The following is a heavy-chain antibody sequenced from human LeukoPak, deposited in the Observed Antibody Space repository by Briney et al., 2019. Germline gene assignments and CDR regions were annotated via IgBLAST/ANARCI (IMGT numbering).Heavy chain of an antibody. D-gene: IGHD6-19*01. CDR1: GAILSHLEYS. V-gene: IGHV4-31*03. J-gene: IGHJ4*02. Sequence: SETLSLMCTVCGAILSHLEYSWLSIRQHPGKGLEWIGYIHYSGSTYYNPSLKSRITISVDTSKKQFSLKLSSVTTAAKTAVYYCTVAVAGNSSDYYDYWGQGTLVTVSS. CDR2: IHYSGST. CDR3: TVAVAGNSSDYYDY.